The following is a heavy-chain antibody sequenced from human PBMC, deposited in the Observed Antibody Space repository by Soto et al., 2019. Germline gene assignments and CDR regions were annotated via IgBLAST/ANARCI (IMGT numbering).Heavy chain of an antibody. Sequence: DVQVLESGGDLVQPGGSLRLSCAASGFTFSSYAMSWVRQAPGKGLEWVSSVSAGGDMTYYSDSVKGRFTISRDNSNNALFLQVNSLRIEDAALYYCARGDRGGSGSPASYYYSGLDVWGQGTTVSVS. CDR3: ARGDRGGSGSPASYYYSGLDV. V-gene: IGHV3-23*01. D-gene: IGHD3-10*01. CDR1: GFTFSSYA. J-gene: IGHJ6*02. CDR2: VSAGGDMT.